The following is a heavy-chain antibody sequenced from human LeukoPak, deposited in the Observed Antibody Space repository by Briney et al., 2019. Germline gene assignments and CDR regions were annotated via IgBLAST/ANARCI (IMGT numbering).Heavy chain of an antibody. CDR1: GFTFSNYA. J-gene: IGHJ4*02. D-gene: IGHD3-22*01. Sequence: GGSLRLSCAASGFTFSNYAMSWVRQAPGKGLEWVSAISGSGGSTYYADSVKGRFTISRDNSKNTLYLQMNSLRAEDTAVYYCAKDARYLYYDSSGYLDYWGQGTLVTVSS. V-gene: IGHV3-23*01. CDR2: ISGSGGST. CDR3: AKDARYLYYDSSGYLDY.